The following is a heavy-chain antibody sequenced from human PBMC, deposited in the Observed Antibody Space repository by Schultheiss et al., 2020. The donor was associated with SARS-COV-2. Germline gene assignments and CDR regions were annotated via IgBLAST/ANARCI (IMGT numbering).Heavy chain of an antibody. CDR1: GGSISSYY. CDR2: IYTSGST. CDR3: ARYDSSGYTRGKVFDY. Sequence: SETLSLTCTVSGGSISSYYWSWIRQPAGKGLEWIGRIYTSGSTNYNPSLKSRVTMSVDTSKNQFSLKLSSVTAADTAVYYCARYDSSGYTRGKVFDYWGQGTLVTVSS. V-gene: IGHV4-4*07. J-gene: IGHJ4*02. D-gene: IGHD3-22*01.